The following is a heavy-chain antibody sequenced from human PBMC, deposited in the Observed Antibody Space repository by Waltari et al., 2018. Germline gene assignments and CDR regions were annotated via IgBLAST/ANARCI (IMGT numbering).Heavy chain of an antibody. CDR1: GFSFSGYA. V-gene: IGHV3-23*01. D-gene: IGHD3-10*01. Sequence: EVQLLESGGGLLQPGGSLRLSCAASGFSFSGYAMSWVRQAPGKGLEWVSRSSGSGATTKYADAARGRFTISRDNSGNTLYLQMNSLRVEDTAVYYCARDFKDASGGSIGAFDLWGQGTMVTVSS. J-gene: IGHJ3*01. CDR2: SSGSGATT. CDR3: ARDFKDASGGSIGAFDL.